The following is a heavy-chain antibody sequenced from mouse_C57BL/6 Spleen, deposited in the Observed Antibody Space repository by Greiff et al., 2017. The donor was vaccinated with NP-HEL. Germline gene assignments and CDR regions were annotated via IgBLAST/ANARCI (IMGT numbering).Heavy chain of an antibody. CDR3: AKVSGYYGSSRGYFDY. J-gene: IGHJ2*01. D-gene: IGHD1-1*01. CDR2: IYPRSGNT. V-gene: IGHV1-81*01. Sequence: VQLQQSGAELARPGASVKLSCKASGYTFTSYGISWVKQRTGQGLEWIGEIYPRSGNTYYNEKFKGKATLTADKSSSPAYMELRSLTSEDSAVYICAKVSGYYGSSRGYFDYWGQGTTLTVSS. CDR1: GYTFTSYG.